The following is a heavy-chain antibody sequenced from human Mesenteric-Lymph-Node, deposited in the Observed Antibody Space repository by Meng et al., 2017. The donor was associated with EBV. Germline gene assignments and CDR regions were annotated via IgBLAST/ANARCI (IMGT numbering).Heavy chain of an antibody. D-gene: IGHD3-22*01. J-gene: IGHJ5*01. V-gene: IGHV1-2*06. CDR1: GYTFIDYY. CDR3: ARDHYDWDNWFDS. CDR2: INPNSGGT. Sequence: VELVQSGAEVKKHGASVKVSCKASGYTFIDYYMQWVRQAPGQGLEWMGRINPNSGGTNYAQKFQGRVTITRDTSINTVYMELNRLTSDDTAIYYCARDHYDWDNWFDSWGQGTLVTVSS.